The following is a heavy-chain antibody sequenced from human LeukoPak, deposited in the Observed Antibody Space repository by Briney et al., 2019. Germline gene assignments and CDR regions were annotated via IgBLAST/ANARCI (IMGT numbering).Heavy chain of an antibody. CDR2: INPNSGGT. J-gene: IGHJ6*02. V-gene: IGHV1-2*02. CDR3: ARDRGIQRYYYYGMDV. D-gene: IGHD5-18*01. Sequence: ASVKVSCKASGYTFTGYYMHWVRQAPGQGLEWMGWINPNSGGTNYAQKFQGRVTMTRDTSISTAYMELSRLRSDDTAVYYCARDRGIQRYYYYGMDVWGQGTTVTVSS. CDR1: GYTFTGYY.